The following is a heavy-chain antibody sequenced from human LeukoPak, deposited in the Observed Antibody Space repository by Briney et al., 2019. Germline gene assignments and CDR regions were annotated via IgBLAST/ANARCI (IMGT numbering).Heavy chain of an antibody. J-gene: IGHJ6*03. CDR1: GFTFSSYA. CDR2: ISYDGSNK. Sequence: GGSLRLSCAASGFTFSSYAMHWVRQAPGKGLEWVAVISYDGSNKYYADSVKGRFTISRDNSKNTLYLQMNSLRAEDTAVYYCAQMTPAGVYFDWLNYYYYMDVWGKGTTVTVSS. V-gene: IGHV3-30*04. CDR3: AQMTPAGVYFDWLNYYYYMDV. D-gene: IGHD3-9*01.